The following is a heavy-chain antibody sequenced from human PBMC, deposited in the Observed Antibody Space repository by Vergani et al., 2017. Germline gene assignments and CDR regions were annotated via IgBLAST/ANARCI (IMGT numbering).Heavy chain of an antibody. J-gene: IGHJ5*02. CDR1: GFTFSSYG. CDR2: ISYDGSNK. V-gene: IGHV3-30*03. CDR3: ARDHPPNDYGDYPNWFDP. Sequence: QVQLVESGGGVVQPGRSLRLSCAASGFTFSSYGMHWVRQAPGKGRECVAVISYDGSNKYYADSVKGRFTISRDNSKNTLYLQMNSLRAEDTAVYYCARDHPPNDYGDYPNWFDPWGQGTLVTVSS. D-gene: IGHD4-17*01.